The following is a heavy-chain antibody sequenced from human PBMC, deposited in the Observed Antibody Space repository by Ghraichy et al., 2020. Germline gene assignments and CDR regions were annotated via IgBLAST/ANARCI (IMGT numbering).Heavy chain of an antibody. CDR3: ARSVPGSDTFDI. D-gene: IGHD5/OR15-5a*01. V-gene: IGHV3-74*01. J-gene: IGHJ3*02. Sequence: GGSLRLSCAASGFTFSTYWINWIRQAPGKGLVWVSRVHRDGSSSNYADSVKGRFTISRDNSKNTVYLHMTSLRGEDTAVYFCARSVPGSDTFDIWGQGTMVTVSS. CDR1: GFTFSTYW. CDR2: VHRDGSSS.